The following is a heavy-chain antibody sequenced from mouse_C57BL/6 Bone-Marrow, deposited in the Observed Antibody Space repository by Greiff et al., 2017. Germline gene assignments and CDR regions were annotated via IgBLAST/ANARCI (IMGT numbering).Heavy chain of an antibody. Sequence: VKLQESGAELARPGASVKLSCKASGYTFTSYGISWVKQRTGQGLEWIGEIYTRSGNTYYTEKFQGKATLTVDKSSSTAYMELRSLTSEDSAVYFCASPYGSIYNYWCQGTTHTVSS. CDR2: IYTRSGNT. CDR3: ASPYGSIYNY. CDR1: GYTFTSYG. V-gene: IGHV1-81*01. J-gene: IGHJ2*01. D-gene: IGHD1-1*01.